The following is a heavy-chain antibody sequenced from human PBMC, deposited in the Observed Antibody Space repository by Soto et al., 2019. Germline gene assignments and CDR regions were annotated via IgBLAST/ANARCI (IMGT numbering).Heavy chain of an antibody. J-gene: IGHJ4*02. CDR1: CGSISASYHF. CDR3: ATSQKGYNWNYFDH. V-gene: IGHV4-39*01. Sequence: SETLNLTYAVSCGSISASYHFWVWLRQSPGKGPEWIGSVFYTGFTSYNPSLESRVSVSVDTSKNQFSLKVSGVSAADTAVYYCATSQKGYNWNYFDHWGQGALVTVS. D-gene: IGHD1-20*01. CDR2: VFYTGFT.